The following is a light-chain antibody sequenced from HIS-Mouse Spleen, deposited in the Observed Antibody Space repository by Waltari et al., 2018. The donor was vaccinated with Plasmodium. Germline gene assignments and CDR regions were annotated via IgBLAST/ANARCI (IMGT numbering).Light chain of an antibody. Sequence: SYELTQPPSLSVSPGQTARITCPGHALPTNYAYWYQQKSGQAPLLVIYEDSKRPSGIPERFSGSSSGTMATLTISGAQVEDEADYYCYSTDSSGNHRVFGGGTKLTVL. V-gene: IGLV3-10*01. CDR3: YSTDSSGNHRV. CDR2: EDS. J-gene: IGLJ3*02. CDR1: ALPTNY.